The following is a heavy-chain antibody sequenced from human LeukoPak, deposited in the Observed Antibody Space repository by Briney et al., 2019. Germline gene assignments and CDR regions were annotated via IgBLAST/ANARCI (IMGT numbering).Heavy chain of an antibody. D-gene: IGHD5-24*01. J-gene: IGHJ3*02. V-gene: IGHV4-59*01. CDR2: IYYSGST. CDR3: ARAQTYGYNLCVFDM. Sequence: SETPSLTCTVSGGSISSNYWSWIRQPPGKGLEWFGYIYYSGSTNYNPSLKSRVTLSVDTSKNQYSLKLSSVTAADTAVYYCARAQTYGYNLCVFDMWAQGTIV. CDR1: GGSISSNY.